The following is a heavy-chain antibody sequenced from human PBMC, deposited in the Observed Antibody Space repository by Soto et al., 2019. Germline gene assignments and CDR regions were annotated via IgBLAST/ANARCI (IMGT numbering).Heavy chain of an antibody. Sequence: QITLKESGPTLVKPTQTLTLTCTFSGFSLSTSGVGVGWIRQPPGKALEWLALIYWDDDKRYSPSLKSRLTITKDTSKNQVVLTMTNMDPVDTATYYCAHSRAQLWFGELLPLAFDYWGQGTLVTVSS. J-gene: IGHJ4*02. CDR1: GFSLSTSGVG. D-gene: IGHD3-10*01. CDR2: IYWDDDK. V-gene: IGHV2-5*02. CDR3: AHSRAQLWFGELLPLAFDY.